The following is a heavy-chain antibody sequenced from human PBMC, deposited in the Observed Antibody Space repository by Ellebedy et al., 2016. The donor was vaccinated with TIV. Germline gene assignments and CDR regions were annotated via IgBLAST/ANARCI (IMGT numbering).Heavy chain of an antibody. V-gene: IGHV1-8*01. D-gene: IGHD3-9*01. CDR2: MNPSSGNT. CDR3: ARQKNFYWPME. CDR1: GYNFTSYD. Sequence: AASVKVSCKASGYNFTSYDIKRVRQDTGPGLEWMGWMNPSSGNTVYAQKFQGRVTMTRNTSISTAYMELSSLRSEDTAVYYCARQKNFYWPMEWGQGTLVTVSS. J-gene: IGHJ4*02.